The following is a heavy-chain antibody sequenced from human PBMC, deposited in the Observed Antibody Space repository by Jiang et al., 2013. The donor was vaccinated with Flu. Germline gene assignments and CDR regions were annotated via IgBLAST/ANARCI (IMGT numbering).Heavy chain of an antibody. Sequence: PGLLKPSETLSLTCTVSGGSISSSSYYWGWIRQPPGKGLEWIGSIYYSGSTYYNPSLKSRVTISVDTSKKQFSLKLSSVTAADTAVYYCASPYDILTGYSKGPDWYFDLWGRGTLVTVSS. J-gene: IGHJ2*01. CDR1: GGSISSSSYY. D-gene: IGHD3-9*01. V-gene: IGHV4-39*01. CDR2: IYYSGST. CDR3: ASPYDILTGYSKGPDWYFDL.